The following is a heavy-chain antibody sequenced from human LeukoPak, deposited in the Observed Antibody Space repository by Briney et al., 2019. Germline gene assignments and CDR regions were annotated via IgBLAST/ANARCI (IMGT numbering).Heavy chain of an antibody. CDR2: IYTSGST. CDR3: ARVNAAMVFYWYFDL. Sequence: PSETLSLTCTVSGGSISSYYWSWIRQPAGKGLEWIGRIYTSGSTNYNPSLKSRVTMSVDTSKNQFSLKLSSVTAADTAVYYCARVNAAMVFYWYFDLWGRGTLVTVSS. J-gene: IGHJ2*01. CDR1: GGSISSYY. V-gene: IGHV4-4*07. D-gene: IGHD5-18*01.